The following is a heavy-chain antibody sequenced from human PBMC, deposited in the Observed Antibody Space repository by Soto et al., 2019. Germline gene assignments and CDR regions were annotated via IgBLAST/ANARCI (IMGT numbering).Heavy chain of an antibody. V-gene: IGHV4-30-4*01. CDR2: IYYSGST. D-gene: IGHD3-3*01. CDR1: GGSISSGDYY. Sequence: PSETLSLTCTVSGGSISSGDYYWSWIRQPPGQGLEWIGYIYYSGSTYYNPSLKSRVTISVDTSKNQFSLKLSSVTAADTAVYYCARARTHYDFWSGYQEPLNWFDPWGRGTLVTVSS. J-gene: IGHJ5*02. CDR3: ARARTHYDFWSGYQEPLNWFDP.